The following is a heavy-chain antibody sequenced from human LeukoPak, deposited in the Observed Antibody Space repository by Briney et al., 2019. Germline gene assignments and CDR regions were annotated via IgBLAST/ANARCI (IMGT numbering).Heavy chain of an antibody. CDR3: ARRLSSGWYGDY. CDR1: GFTFSSYA. CDR2: ISTSSSTI. V-gene: IGHV3-48*02. D-gene: IGHD6-19*01. Sequence: GGSLRLSCAASGFTFSSYAMNWVRQAPGKGPEWVSYISTSSSTIYYADSVKGRFTISRDNAKNSLYLHMNSLRDEDTAVYYCARRLSSGWYGDYWGQGTLVTVSS. J-gene: IGHJ4*02.